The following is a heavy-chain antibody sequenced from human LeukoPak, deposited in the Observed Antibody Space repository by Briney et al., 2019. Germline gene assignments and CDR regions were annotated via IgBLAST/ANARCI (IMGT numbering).Heavy chain of an antibody. CDR2: IVVGSGNT. CDR3: AAVAKSHLKSQTDSSGYYSDY. Sequence: SVKVSCKASGFTFTSSAVQWVRQARGQRLEWIGWIVVGSGNTNYAQKFQERVTITRDMSTSTAYMELGSLRSEDTAVYYCAAVAKSHLKSQTDSSGYYSDYWGQGTLVTVSS. D-gene: IGHD3-22*01. V-gene: IGHV1-58*01. J-gene: IGHJ4*02. CDR1: GFTFTSSA.